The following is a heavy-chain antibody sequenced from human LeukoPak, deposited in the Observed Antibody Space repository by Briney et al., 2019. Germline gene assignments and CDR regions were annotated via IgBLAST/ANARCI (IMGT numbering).Heavy chain of an antibody. Sequence: SETLSLTCTVSGASISSYYWSWIRQPPGKGLEWIGYIYYSGRTTYNPSLKSRVTISIDTSKSQFSLTLTSVTAADTAVYYCARVAYGSSWFDPWGQGTLVIVSS. D-gene: IGHD2-2*01. CDR3: ARVAYGSSWFDP. CDR1: GASISSYY. J-gene: IGHJ5*02. V-gene: IGHV4-59*01. CDR2: IYYSGRT.